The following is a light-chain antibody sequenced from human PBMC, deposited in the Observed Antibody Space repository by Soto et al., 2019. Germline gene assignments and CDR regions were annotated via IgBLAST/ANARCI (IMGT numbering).Light chain of an antibody. V-gene: IGKV3-20*01. CDR1: QSVSSSW. Sequence: EIVLTQSPGTLSLSPGERATLSCRASQSVSSSWLAWYQQKPGQAPRLLIYGASSRATGVPDRFSGSGSGTDFTLTITRLEPEDSAVFYCQQYGGPPWTFGQGNKVDIK. J-gene: IGKJ1*01. CDR2: GAS. CDR3: QQYGGPPWT.